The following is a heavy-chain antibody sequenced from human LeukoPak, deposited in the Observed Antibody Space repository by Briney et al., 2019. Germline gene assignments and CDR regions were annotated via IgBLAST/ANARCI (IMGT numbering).Heavy chain of an antibody. CDR3: AKDEAPYGSGSYFDY. CDR2: ITRSNYI. V-gene: IGHV3-21*04. CDR1: GFTLRSYS. D-gene: IGHD3-10*01. Sequence: GGSPRVSRATPGFTLRSYSMNWGRPAPGKGVERVSSITRSNYIYYADSVKGRFTISRDNSKNTLYLQMNSLRAEDTAVYYCAKDEAPYGSGSYFDYWGQGTLVTVSS. J-gene: IGHJ4*02.